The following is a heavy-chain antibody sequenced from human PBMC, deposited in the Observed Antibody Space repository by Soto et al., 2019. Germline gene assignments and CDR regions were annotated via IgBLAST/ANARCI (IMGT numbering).Heavy chain of an antibody. D-gene: IGHD5-18*01. CDR1: GYTFTSYA. CDR3: ARDPRHSYGST. J-gene: IGHJ5*02. Sequence: GASVKVSCKASGYTFTSYAMNWVRQAPGQRLEWMGWINAGNGNTKYSQKFQGRVTITRDTSASTAYMELSSLRSEDTAVYYCARDPRHSYGSTWGQGTLVTVSS. V-gene: IGHV1-3*01. CDR2: INAGNGNT.